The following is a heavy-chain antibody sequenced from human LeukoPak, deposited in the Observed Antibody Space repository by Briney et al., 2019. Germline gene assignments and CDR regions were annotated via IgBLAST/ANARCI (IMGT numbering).Heavy chain of an antibody. J-gene: IGHJ6*02. CDR3: ARDPPVAGYGMDV. CDR2: IKQDGSEK. V-gene: IGHV3-7*01. Sequence: GGSLRLSCAASGFTFSSYWMSWARQAPGKGLEWVANIKQDGSEKYYVDSVKGRFTISRDNAKNSLFLQMNSLRAEDTAVYYCARDPPVAGYGMDVWGQGTTVTVSS. D-gene: IGHD6-19*01. CDR1: GFTFSSYW.